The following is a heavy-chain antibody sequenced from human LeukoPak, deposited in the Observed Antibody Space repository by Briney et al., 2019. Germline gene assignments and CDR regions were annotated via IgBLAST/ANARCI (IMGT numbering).Heavy chain of an antibody. CDR1: GGSISSYY. Sequence: PSETLSLTCTVSGGSISSYYWSWIRQPAGKGLERIGRIYTSGSTNYNPSLKSRVTMSVDTSKNQFSLKLSSVTAADTAVYYCARVEGSGSLNWFDPWGQGTLVTVSS. V-gene: IGHV4-4*07. CDR3: ARVEGSGSLNWFDP. D-gene: IGHD3-10*01. J-gene: IGHJ5*02. CDR2: IYTSGST.